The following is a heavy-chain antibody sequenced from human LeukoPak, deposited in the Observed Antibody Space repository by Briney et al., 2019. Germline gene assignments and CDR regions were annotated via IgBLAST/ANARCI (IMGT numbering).Heavy chain of an antibody. Sequence: GGSLRLSCAASGFNVSSNYMSWVRQAPGKGLEWVSVIYSGDSTYYTDSVKGRFTVSRDNSKNTLYLQMNSLRAEDTAVYYCARVRVYSGYDCFDYWGQGTLVTVSS. V-gene: IGHV3-66*01. J-gene: IGHJ4*02. CDR2: IYSGDST. CDR1: GFNVSSNY. CDR3: ARVRVYSGYDCFDY. D-gene: IGHD5-12*01.